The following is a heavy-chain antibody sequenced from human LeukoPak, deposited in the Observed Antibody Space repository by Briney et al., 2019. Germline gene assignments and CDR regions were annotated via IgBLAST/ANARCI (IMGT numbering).Heavy chain of an antibody. CDR2: INPSGGST. Sequence: ASVKVSCKASGYTFTSYYMHWVRQAPGQGLEWMGIINPSGGSTSYAQKFQGRVTMTRDTSTSTVYMELSSLRSEDTAVYYRASQSLGGYYLNYWGQGTLVTVSS. CDR1: GYTFTSYY. J-gene: IGHJ4*02. D-gene: IGHD3-3*01. CDR3: ASQSLGGYYLNY. V-gene: IGHV1-46*01.